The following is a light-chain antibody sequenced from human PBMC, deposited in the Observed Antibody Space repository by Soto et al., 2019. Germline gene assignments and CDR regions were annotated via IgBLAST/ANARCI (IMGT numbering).Light chain of an antibody. Sequence: EIVLTQSPGTLSLSPGERATLSCRASESVRSNYLAWYQQQPGQAPRLLIFGASVRATGIPDRFTGSGSGTDFSLTITRMEPEDSAVYFCHHCGYAADTFGQRTKLEI. V-gene: IGKV3-20*01. CDR2: GAS. J-gene: IGKJ2*01. CDR1: ESVRSNY. CDR3: HHCGYAADT.